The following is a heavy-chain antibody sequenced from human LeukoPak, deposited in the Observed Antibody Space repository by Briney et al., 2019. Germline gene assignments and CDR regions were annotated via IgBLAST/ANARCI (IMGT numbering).Heavy chain of an antibody. CDR1: GFTVSSNY. Sequence: GGSLRLSCAASGFTVSSNYMSWVRQAPGKGLEWVSVIYSGGSTYYADSVKGRFTISRDNSKNTLYLQMNSLRAEDTAVYYCAREGDGYNIDYWGQGTLVTVSS. CDR3: AREGDGYNIDY. CDR2: IYSGGST. D-gene: IGHD5-24*01. V-gene: IGHV3-53*01. J-gene: IGHJ4*02.